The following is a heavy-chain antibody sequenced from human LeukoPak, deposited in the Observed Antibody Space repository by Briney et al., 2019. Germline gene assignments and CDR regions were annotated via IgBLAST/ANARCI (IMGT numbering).Heavy chain of an antibody. D-gene: IGHD2-21*01. CDR1: GFTLINYA. CDR3: AKDPNGDWVGGFDM. J-gene: IGHJ3*02. CDR2: ISASGSRT. V-gene: IGHV3-23*01. Sequence: PRRSLRLSCEGSGFTLINYAMGWDRQAAGNGPEWVAGISASGSRTHYADSVKGRFIISINRSKNTVSLQMNNLRAEDTALYYCAKDPNGDWVGGFDMWGQGTMATVSS.